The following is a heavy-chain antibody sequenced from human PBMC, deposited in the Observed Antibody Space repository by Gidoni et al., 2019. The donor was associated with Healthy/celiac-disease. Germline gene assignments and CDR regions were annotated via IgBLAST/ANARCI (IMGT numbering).Heavy chain of an antibody. CDR3: ARVPSHPYCSSTSCYTEYFQH. CDR1: GFTFSSSA. Sequence: QVQLVESGGGVVQPGRSLRLSCAASGFTFSSSAMHCVRQAPGKGLEWVSVISYDGSNKYYADSVKGRFTISRDNSKNTLYLQMNSLRAEDTAVYYCARVPSHPYCSSTSCYTEYFQHWGQGTLVTVSS. V-gene: IGHV3-30*04. J-gene: IGHJ1*01. CDR2: ISYDGSNK. D-gene: IGHD2-2*02.